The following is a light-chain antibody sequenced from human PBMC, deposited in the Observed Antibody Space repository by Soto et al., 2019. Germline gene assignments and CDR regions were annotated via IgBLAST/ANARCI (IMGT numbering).Light chain of an antibody. CDR2: GAS. V-gene: IGKV3-15*01. J-gene: IGKJ4*01. CDR3: QQYGSSPLT. CDR1: QSVGSD. Sequence: EIVMTQSPATLSVSPGEGATLSCRAGQSVGSDLAWYQQIPGQAPRLLIYGASTRATGIPARVSGSGSGTEFTLTISSLQSEDFAVYYCQQYGSSPLTFGGGTKV.